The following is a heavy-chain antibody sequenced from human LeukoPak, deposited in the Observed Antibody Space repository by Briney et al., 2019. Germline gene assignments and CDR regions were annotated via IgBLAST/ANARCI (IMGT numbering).Heavy chain of an antibody. V-gene: IGHV3-23*01. D-gene: IGHD6-13*01. CDR2: ISGSGGST. J-gene: IGHJ5*02. Sequence: GGSLRLSCAASGFTFSSYAMSWVRQAPGKGLEWVSAISGSGGSTYYADSVKGRFTISRDNAKNSLYLQINSLRVEDTAVYYCARGKGDSTYRPFGPWGQGSLVTVSS. CDR3: ARGKGDSTYRPFGP. CDR1: GFTFSSYA.